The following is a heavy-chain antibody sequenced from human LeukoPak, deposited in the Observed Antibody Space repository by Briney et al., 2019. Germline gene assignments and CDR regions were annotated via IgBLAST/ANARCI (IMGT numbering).Heavy chain of an antibody. CDR3: ARGLRYGADP. CDR2: MNPNSGNT. V-gene: IGHV1-8*02. CDR1: GYTFTGYY. D-gene: IGHD3-9*01. Sequence: GASVKVSCKASGYTFTGYYMHWVRQATGQGLEWMGWMNPNSGNTGHAQKFQGRVTMTRNSSISTAYMELSSLRSENTAVYYCARGLRYGADPWGQGTLVTVSS. J-gene: IGHJ5*02.